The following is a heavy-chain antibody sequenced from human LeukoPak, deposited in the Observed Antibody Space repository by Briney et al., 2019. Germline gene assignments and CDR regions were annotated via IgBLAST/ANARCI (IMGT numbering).Heavy chain of an antibody. D-gene: IGHD3-3*01. V-gene: IGHV1-8*03. Sequence: ASVKVSXKASGYTFTSYDINWVRQATGQGLEWMGWMNPNSGNTGYAQKFQGRVTITRNTSISTAYMELSSLRSEDTAVYYCARVALNYDFWSGYYNPPDYWGQGTLVTVSS. CDR2: MNPNSGNT. J-gene: IGHJ4*02. CDR3: ARVALNYDFWSGYYNPPDY. CDR1: GYTFTSYD.